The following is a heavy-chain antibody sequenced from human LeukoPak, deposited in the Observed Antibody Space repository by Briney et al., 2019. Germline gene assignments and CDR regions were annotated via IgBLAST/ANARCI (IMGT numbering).Heavy chain of an antibody. CDR2: INSDGSRT. Sequence: PGGSLRLSCAASGFIFNNYWMHWVRQAPGKGLIWVSYINSDGSRTNYADSVKGRFTISRDNSKNTLYLHMNGLRVEDTAIYYCARDERWIQSNYWGQGTLVTVSS. D-gene: IGHD5-18*01. CDR1: GFIFNNYW. V-gene: IGHV3-74*01. J-gene: IGHJ4*02. CDR3: ARDERWIQSNY.